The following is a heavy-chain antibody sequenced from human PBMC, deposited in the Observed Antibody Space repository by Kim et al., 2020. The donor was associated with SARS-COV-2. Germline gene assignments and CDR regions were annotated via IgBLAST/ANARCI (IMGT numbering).Heavy chain of an antibody. V-gene: IGHV4-59*10. CDR3: ARSGGSYSDAWSDAFDI. D-gene: IGHD1-26*01. Sequence: LNVRVTMSVDTSKNQFSLKLSSVTAADTAVYYCARSGGSYSDAWSDAFDIWGQGTMVTVSS. J-gene: IGHJ3*02.